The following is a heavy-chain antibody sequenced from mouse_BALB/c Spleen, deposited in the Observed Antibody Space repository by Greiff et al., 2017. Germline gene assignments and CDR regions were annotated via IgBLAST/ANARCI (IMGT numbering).Heavy chain of an antibody. CDR2: ISSGGGST. J-gene: IGHJ3*01. D-gene: IGHD2-1*01. Sequence: EVKLVESGGGLVKPGGSLKLSCAASGFAFSSYDMSWVRQTPEKRLEWVAYISSGGGSTCYPDTVKGRFTISRDNAKNTLYLQMSSLKSEDTAMYYCARQGNGNYGGVWFAYWGQGTLVTVSA. V-gene: IGHV5-12-1*01. CDR3: ARQGNGNYGGVWFAY. CDR1: GFAFSSYD.